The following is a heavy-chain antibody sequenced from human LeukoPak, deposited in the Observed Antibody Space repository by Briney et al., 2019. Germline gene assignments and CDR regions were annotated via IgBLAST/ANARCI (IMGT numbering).Heavy chain of an antibody. Sequence: PSETLSLTCAVSGGSISSSSGNCWTWVRQPPGKGLEWIGEIYHSGSTNYNPSLKSQVTMLLDKSKNQFSLKLSSVTAADTAVYYCARNGGNSDFDYWGQGTLVTVSS. CDR2: IYHSGST. CDR3: ARNGGNSDFDY. CDR1: GGSISSSSGNC. V-gene: IGHV4-4*02. D-gene: IGHD4-23*01. J-gene: IGHJ4*02.